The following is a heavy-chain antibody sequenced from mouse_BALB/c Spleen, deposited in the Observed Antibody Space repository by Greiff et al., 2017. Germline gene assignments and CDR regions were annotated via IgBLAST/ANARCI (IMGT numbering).Heavy chain of an antibody. CDR1: GYSFTGYF. V-gene: IGHV1-37*01. J-gene: IGHJ3*01. D-gene: IGHD2-4*01. CDR3: GRSNDYGPWFAY. CDR2: INPYNGDT. Sequence: EVKVEESGPELVKPGASVKISCKASGYSFTGYFMNWVKQSHGKSLEWIGRINPYNGDTFYNQKFKGKATLTVDKSSSTAHMELLSLTSEDSAVYYCGRSNDYGPWFAYWGQGTLVTVSA.